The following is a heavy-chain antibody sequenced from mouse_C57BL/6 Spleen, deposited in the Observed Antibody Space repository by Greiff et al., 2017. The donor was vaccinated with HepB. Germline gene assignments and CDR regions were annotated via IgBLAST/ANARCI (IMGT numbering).Heavy chain of an antibody. J-gene: IGHJ2*01. CDR3: ARRGIYDYDDY. Sequence: DVQLVESGGDLVKPGGFLKLSCAASGFTFSSYGMSWVRQTPDKRLEWVATISSGGSYTYYPDSVKGRFTISRDNAKNTLYLQMSSLKSEDTAMYYWARRGIYDYDDYWGQGTTLTVSS. V-gene: IGHV5-6*01. D-gene: IGHD2-4*01. CDR1: GFTFSSYG. CDR2: ISSGGSYT.